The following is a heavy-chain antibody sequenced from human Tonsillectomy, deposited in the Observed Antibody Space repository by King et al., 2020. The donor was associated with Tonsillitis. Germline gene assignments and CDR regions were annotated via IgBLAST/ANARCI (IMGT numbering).Heavy chain of an antibody. CDR2: INTGTGNT. CDR1: GYTFSSYP. CDR3: ARRFLEGTFDY. Sequence: QLVQSGAELKKPGASVKLSCMASGYTFSSYPLHWVRQAPGQRLDWMGWINTGTGNTGYSQSFQGRVTITWDTSASTVYMEMTSLRSDDTAVYYCARRFLEGTFDYWGQGALVTVSS. J-gene: IGHJ4*02. V-gene: IGHV1-3*04. D-gene: IGHD3-3*01.